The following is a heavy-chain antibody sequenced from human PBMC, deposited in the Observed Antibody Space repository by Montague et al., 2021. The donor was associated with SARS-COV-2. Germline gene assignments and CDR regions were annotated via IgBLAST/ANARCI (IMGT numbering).Heavy chain of an antibody. Sequence: SLRLSCAASGFTFSSYEMNWVRQAPGKGLEWVSYISSSGSTIYYADSVKGRFTISRDNAKNSLYLQMNSLRAEDTAVYYCVAFGGVIVTWFDPWGQGTLVTVSS. J-gene: IGHJ5*02. CDR3: VAFGGVIVTWFDP. D-gene: IGHD3-16*02. CDR2: ISSSGSTI. V-gene: IGHV3-48*03. CDR1: GFTFSSYE.